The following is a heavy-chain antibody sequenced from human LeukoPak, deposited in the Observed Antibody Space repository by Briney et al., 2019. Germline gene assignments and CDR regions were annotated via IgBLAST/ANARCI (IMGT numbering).Heavy chain of an antibody. J-gene: IGHJ3*02. Sequence: PGGSLRLSCAASGYTFSSYDMSWARQAPGKGLEWIAYISSSGTSKNYADSVKRRFTSSRNNAKNSLYLQMSSLSSEDTAVYHCTRENTRGYGPGAFDIWGQETMVTVSS. CDR1: GYTFSSYD. CDR2: ISSSGTSK. D-gene: IGHD3-16*01. CDR3: TRENTRGYGPGAFDI. V-gene: IGHV3-48*03.